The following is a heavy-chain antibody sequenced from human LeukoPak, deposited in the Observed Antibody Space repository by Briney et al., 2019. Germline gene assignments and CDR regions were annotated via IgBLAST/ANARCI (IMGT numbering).Heavy chain of an antibody. CDR1: GFTFSSYG. J-gene: IGHJ4*02. CDR3: ARDQHIMITFGGVIVRHPFDY. CDR2: IWYDGSNK. D-gene: IGHD3-16*02. V-gene: IGHV3-33*01. Sequence: PGGSLRLSCAASGFTFSSYGMHWVRQAPGKGLEWVAVIWYDGSNKYYADSVKGRFTISRDNSKNTLYLQMNSLRAEDTAVYYCARDQHIMITFGGVIVRHPFDYWGRGTLVTVSS.